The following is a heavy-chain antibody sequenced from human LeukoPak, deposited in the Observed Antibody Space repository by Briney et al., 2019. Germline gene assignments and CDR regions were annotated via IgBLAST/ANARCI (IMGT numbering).Heavy chain of an antibody. D-gene: IGHD3-9*01. J-gene: IGHJ3*02. CDR3: ARRYFDWFLGAGGSLDI. V-gene: IGHV3-7*01. Sequence: GGSQRLSCAGSGFTFRSYWMHWVRQAPGKGLEWVANIKQDGSEKYYVDSVKGRFTISRDNANDSVYLQMNSLRAEDTAVYYCARRYFDWFLGAGGSLDIWGQGTMVTVSS. CDR2: IKQDGSEK. CDR1: GFTFRSYW.